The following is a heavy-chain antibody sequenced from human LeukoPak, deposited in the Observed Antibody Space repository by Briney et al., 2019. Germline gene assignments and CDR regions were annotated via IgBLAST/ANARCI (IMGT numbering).Heavy chain of an antibody. CDR2: INAGNGNT. Sequence: GASVKVSCKASGYTFTSYAMHWVRQAPGQRLEWMGWINAGNGNTKYSQKFQGRVTITRDTSASTAYTELSSLRSEDTAVYYCARTLGDFDWFEFWGQGTLVTVSS. CDR3: ARTLGDFDWFEF. D-gene: IGHD3-9*01. CDR1: GYTFTSYA. V-gene: IGHV1-3*01. J-gene: IGHJ4*02.